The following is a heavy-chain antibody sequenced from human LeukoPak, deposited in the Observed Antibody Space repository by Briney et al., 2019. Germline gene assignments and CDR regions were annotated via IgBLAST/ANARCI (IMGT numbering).Heavy chain of an antibody. J-gene: IGHJ4*02. Sequence: PGGSLRLSCAASGFTFSSYSMNWVRQAPGKGLEWVSSISSSSSYIYYADSAKGRFTISRNNAKNSLYLQMNSLRAEDTAVYYCARGDNLLWDSGSYPDYWGQGTLVTVSS. CDR3: ARGDNLLWDSGSYPDY. CDR1: GFTFSSYS. CDR2: ISSSSSYI. V-gene: IGHV3-21*01. D-gene: IGHD1-26*01.